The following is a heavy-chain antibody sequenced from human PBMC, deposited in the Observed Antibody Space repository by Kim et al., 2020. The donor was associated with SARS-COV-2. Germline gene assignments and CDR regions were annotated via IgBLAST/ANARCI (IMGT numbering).Heavy chain of an antibody. V-gene: IGHV3-48*03. Sequence: INDAGSVRGRFTISRDNDKNSLYLQMNSLRAEDTAVYYCARGPNYSPFDYWGQGTLVTVSS. CDR2: I. D-gene: IGHD4-4*01. CDR3: ARGPNYSPFDY. J-gene: IGHJ4*02.